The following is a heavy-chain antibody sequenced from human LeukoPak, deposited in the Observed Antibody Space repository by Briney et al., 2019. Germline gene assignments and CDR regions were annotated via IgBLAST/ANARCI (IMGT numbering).Heavy chain of an antibody. CDR2: IFYSGST. D-gene: IGHD3-10*01. Sequence: PSETLSLTCTVSGGSISSSSYYWGWIRQPPGKGLEWIGSIFYSGSTYSNPSLKSRVTISVDTSENQFSLKLSSVTAADTAVYYCARQGITMVRGATWGQGTLVTVSS. V-gene: IGHV4-39*01. J-gene: IGHJ5*02. CDR1: GGSISSSSYY. CDR3: ARQGITMVRGAT.